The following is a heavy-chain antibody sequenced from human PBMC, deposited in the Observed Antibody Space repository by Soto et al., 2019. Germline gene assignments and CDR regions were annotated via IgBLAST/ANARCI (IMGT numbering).Heavy chain of an antibody. D-gene: IGHD3-22*01. CDR1: GFTFSIYA. CDR2: MSPNGNNQ. V-gene: IGHV3-30-3*01. J-gene: IGHJ4*02. CDR3: ATGANFYYDASRH. Sequence: GWSLRLSCAAPGFTFSIYALHWVRQAPGKGLEWVAVMSPNGNNQYYADSVKGRFTISRDTSKSTLYLQMTSLRPDDAAVYYCATGANFYYDASRHWGQGSLVTLSS.